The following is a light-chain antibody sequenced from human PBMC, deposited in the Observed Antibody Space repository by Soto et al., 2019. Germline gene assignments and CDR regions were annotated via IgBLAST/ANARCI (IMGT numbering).Light chain of an antibody. CDR1: QSISQW. V-gene: IGKV1-5*01. J-gene: IGKJ1*01. Sequence: DIQMTQSPSTLSASVGDRVAITCRASQSISQWVAWYQQKPGRAPELLIYDASKLKSGVPSRLSGSGSGTEFSLTITSQQPDDSSMYYCQQYNGDSWTFGRGTKVESK. CDR2: DAS. CDR3: QQYNGDSWT.